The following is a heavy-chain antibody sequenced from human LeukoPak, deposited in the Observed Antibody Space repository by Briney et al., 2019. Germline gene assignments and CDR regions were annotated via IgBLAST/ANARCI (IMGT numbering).Heavy chain of an antibody. CDR1: GFTFSSYS. J-gene: IGHJ6*04. V-gene: IGHV3-21*01. CDR2: ISSSSSYI. Sequence: GGSLRLSCADSGFTFSSYSMNRVRQAPGKGLEWVSSISSSSSYIYYADSVKGRFTISRDNAKNSLYLQMNSLRAEDTAVYYCAQLGITMIGGVWGKGTTVTISS. D-gene: IGHD3-10*02. CDR3: AQLGITMIGGV.